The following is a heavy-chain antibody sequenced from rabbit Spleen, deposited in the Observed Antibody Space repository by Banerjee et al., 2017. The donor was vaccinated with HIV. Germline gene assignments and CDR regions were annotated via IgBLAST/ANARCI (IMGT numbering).Heavy chain of an antibody. D-gene: IGHD6-1*01. CDR2: IYPITETT. V-gene: IGHV1S7*01. J-gene: IGHJ4*01. CDR1: GFTISGYW. Sequence: QLEESGGRLVQPGGSLTLSCKAFGFTISGYWMNWVRQAPGKGLEWIGIIYPITETTYYANWVNGRFTISTDNAQNTVDLQMNSLTAADTATYFCAREDVGGYGDANLWGQGTLVTVS. CDR3: AREDVGGYGDANL.